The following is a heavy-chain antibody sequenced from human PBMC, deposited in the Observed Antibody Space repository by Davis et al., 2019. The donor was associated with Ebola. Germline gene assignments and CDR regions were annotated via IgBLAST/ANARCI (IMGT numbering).Heavy chain of an antibody. V-gene: IGHV1-2*04. CDR2: INPNSGGT. J-gene: IGHJ4*02. CDR3: ARAGTMTTVTTGFDY. Sequence: ASVKVSCKASGYTFTGYYMHWVRQAPGQGLEWMGWINPNSGGTNYAQKFQGWVTMTRDTSASTAYMELSSLRSEDTAVYYCARAGTMTTVTTGFDYWGQGTLVTVSS. D-gene: IGHD4-17*01. CDR1: GYTFTGYY.